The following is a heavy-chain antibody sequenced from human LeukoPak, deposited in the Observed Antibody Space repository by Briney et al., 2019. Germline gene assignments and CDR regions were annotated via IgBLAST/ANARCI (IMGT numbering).Heavy chain of an antibody. CDR3: ARGNAGHIATGGTFYYGMDV. J-gene: IGHJ6*02. D-gene: IGHD6-13*01. V-gene: IGHV4-4*07. CDR2: IYTRGST. CDR1: GDSISSYY. Sequence: SETLSLTCTVSGDSISSYYWTWIRQPAGQGLEWIGRIYTRGSTDYNPSLKSRFTMSVDTSKNQFPLKLGSVTAADTAVYYCARGNAGHIATGGTFYYGMDVWGQGTPVTVSS.